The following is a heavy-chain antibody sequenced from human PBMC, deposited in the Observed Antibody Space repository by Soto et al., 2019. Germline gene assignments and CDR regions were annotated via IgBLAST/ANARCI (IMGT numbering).Heavy chain of an antibody. J-gene: IGHJ4*02. CDR1: GFIFSNYA. D-gene: IGHD3-10*01. CDR2: LTTYNDNA. V-gene: IGHV1-18*01. CDR3: ARGGMGKSYCTFEY. Sequence: ASVKVSCKASGFIFSNYAVNWVRQAPGQGLEWMGFLTTYNDNAHYAQKFLGRVTMTADTSTNTAFLELRSPRSDDTAVYYCARGGMGKSYCTFEYWDQGSLGTVAS.